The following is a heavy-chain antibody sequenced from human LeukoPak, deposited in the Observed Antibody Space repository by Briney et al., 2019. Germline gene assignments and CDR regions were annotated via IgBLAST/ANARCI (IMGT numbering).Heavy chain of an antibody. V-gene: IGHV3-23*01. CDR3: ARGPAAIPWHLRFDY. CDR1: GFTFSSYA. D-gene: IGHD2-2*02. Sequence: PGGSLRLSCAASGFTFSSYAMSWVRQAPGKGLEWVSAISGSGGSTHYADSVKGRFTISRDNSKNSLYLQMNSLRDEDTAVYYCARGPAAIPWHLRFDYWGQGTLVTVSS. J-gene: IGHJ4*02. CDR2: ISGSGGST.